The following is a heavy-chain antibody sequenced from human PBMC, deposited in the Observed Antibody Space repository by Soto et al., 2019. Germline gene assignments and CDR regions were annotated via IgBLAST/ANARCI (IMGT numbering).Heavy chain of an antibody. J-gene: IGHJ6*02. D-gene: IGHD3-16*02. CDR1: GYSFTSYW. CDR2: IDPSDSYT. Sequence: GESLKISCKGSGYSFTSYWISWVRQMPGKGLEWMGRIDPSDSYTNYSPSFQGHVTISADKSISTAYLQWSSLKASDTAMYYCARRGGVMITFGGVIESYYYYVMDVSGQGTTVTFSS. CDR3: ARRGGVMITFGGVIESYYYYVMDV. V-gene: IGHV5-10-1*01.